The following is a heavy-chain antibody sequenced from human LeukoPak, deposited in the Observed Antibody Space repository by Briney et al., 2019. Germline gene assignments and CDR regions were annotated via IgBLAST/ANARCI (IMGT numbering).Heavy chain of an antibody. CDR2: IWYDGSNK. CDR3: ARELHSSGWYRGIFDY. J-gene: IGHJ4*02. Sequence: GGSLRLSCAASGFTFSSYGMHWVRQAPGKGLEWVAVIWYDGSNKYYADSVKGRFTISRDNSKNTLYLQTNSLRAEDTAVYYCARELHSSGWYRGIFDYWGQGTLVTVSS. V-gene: IGHV3-33*01. CDR1: GFTFSSYG. D-gene: IGHD6-19*01.